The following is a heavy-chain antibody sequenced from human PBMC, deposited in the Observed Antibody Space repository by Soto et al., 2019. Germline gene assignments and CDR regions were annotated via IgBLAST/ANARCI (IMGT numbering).Heavy chain of an antibody. CDR3: AKQVTGWYNDAFDI. Sequence: VQLLESGGGLVHPGGSLRLSCAASGFTFNNYAMSWARQAPGKGLEWVSAIDGSGDNTHYADSVKGRFTFSRDNSKNTLYLQMNSLRAEDTAVYYCAKQVTGWYNDAFDIWGQGTMVTVSS. V-gene: IGHV3-23*01. CDR1: GFTFNNYA. CDR2: IDGSGDNT. J-gene: IGHJ3*02. D-gene: IGHD6-19*01.